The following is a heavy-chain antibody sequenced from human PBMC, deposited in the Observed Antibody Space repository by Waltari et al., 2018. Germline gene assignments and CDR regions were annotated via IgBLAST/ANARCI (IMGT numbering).Heavy chain of an antibody. D-gene: IGHD2-21*02. CDR3: ARGGDCGGDCVLGH. J-gene: IGHJ4*02. Sequence: QVQLQQWGAGLLKPSETLSLTCTVPGGSFSAHYWTWIRQSPGKGLEWIGEVTRGGSTNYNPSVKSRVTISLDTSKNQFSLKMNSLTAADTAVYYCARGGDCGGDCVLGHWGQGTLVTVSS. CDR1: GGSFSAHY. V-gene: IGHV4-34*01. CDR2: VTRGGST.